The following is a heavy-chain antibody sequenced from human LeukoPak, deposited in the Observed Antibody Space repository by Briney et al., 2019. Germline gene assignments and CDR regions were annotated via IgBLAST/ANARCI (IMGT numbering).Heavy chain of an antibody. Sequence: ASVKVSCKASGYTFTGYYMHWVRQAPGQGLEWMGWINPNSGGTNYAQKFQGRVTMTRDTSISTAYMELSRLRSDDTAVYYCARDQGPLGYCSGGSCYSRDYWGQGTLVTVSS. D-gene: IGHD2-15*01. V-gene: IGHV1-2*02. CDR3: ARDQGPLGYCSGGSCYSRDY. CDR2: INPNSGGT. J-gene: IGHJ4*02. CDR1: GYTFTGYY.